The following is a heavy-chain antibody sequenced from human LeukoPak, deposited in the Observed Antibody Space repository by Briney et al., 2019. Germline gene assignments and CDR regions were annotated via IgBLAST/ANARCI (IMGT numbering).Heavy chain of an antibody. CDR2: ISSSSSYM. CDR1: GFTFSSYS. D-gene: IGHD3-22*01. V-gene: IGHV3-21*01. Sequence: GGSLRLSCAASGFTFSSYSMNWVRQAPGKGLEWVSSISSSSSYMYYADSVKGRFTISRDNAKNSLYLQMNSLRAEDTAVYYCARAIYDKGALFDYWGQGTLVTVSS. CDR3: ARAIYDKGALFDY. J-gene: IGHJ4*02.